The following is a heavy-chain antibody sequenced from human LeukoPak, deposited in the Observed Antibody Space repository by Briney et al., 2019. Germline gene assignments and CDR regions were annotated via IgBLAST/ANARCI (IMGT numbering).Heavy chain of an antibody. Sequence: SETLSLTCTVSGCSISSYYWSWIRQPPGKGLEWMGYIYYSGSTNYNASLKSRVTISVETSKHQFSLMLSSVTAADTAVYYCARAAYYYDSSGYLYWYFDLWGRGTLVTVSS. J-gene: IGHJ2*01. CDR2: IYYSGST. CDR1: GCSISSYY. D-gene: IGHD3-22*01. CDR3: ARAAYYYDSSGYLYWYFDL. V-gene: IGHV4-59*01.